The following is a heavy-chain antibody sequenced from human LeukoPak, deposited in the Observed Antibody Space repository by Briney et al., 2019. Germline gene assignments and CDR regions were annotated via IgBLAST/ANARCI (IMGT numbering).Heavy chain of an antibody. CDR1: GGSFSGYY. J-gene: IGHJ5*02. Sequence: SETLSLTCAVYGGSFSGYYWSWIRQPPGKGLEWIGEINHSGSTNYNPSLKSRVTISVDTSKNQFSLKLSSVTAADTAVYYCARGLRITIFGVVKTGFDPWGREPWSPSPQ. CDR2: INHSGST. CDR3: ARGLRITIFGVVKTGFDP. D-gene: IGHD3-3*01. V-gene: IGHV4-34*01.